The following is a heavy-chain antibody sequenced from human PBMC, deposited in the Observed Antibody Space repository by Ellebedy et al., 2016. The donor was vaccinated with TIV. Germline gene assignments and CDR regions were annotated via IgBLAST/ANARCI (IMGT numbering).Heavy chain of an antibody. CDR1: GYTFNSYD. CDR2: ISPIVGVG. V-gene: IGHV1-69*10. D-gene: IGHD3-10*01. Sequence: ASVKVSCKASGYTFNSYDILWVRRAPGRGLEWLGGISPIVGVGTYAPSFQGRVTISADTSTDTVYMGMSGLRVEDTAVYYCATSPPSHIGSGRSYYFDFWGQGTLVTVSS. CDR3: ATSPPSHIGSGRSYYFDF. J-gene: IGHJ4*02.